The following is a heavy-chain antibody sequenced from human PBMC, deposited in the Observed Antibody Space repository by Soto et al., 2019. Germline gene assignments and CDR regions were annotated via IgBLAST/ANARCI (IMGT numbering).Heavy chain of an antibody. J-gene: IGHJ4*02. V-gene: IGHV1-69*13. Sequence: SVKVSCKASGGTFSSYAISWVRQAPGQGLEWMGGIIPIFGTANYAQKFQGRVTITADESTSTAYMELSSLRSEDTAVYYCASGSSSGSYGYFDYWGQGTLVTVSS. CDR1: GGTFSSYA. CDR2: IIPIFGTA. D-gene: IGHD1-26*01. CDR3: ASGSSSGSYGYFDY.